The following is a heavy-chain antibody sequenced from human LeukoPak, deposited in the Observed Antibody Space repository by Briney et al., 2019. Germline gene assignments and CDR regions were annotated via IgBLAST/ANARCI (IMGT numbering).Heavy chain of an antibody. D-gene: IGHD3-10*01. CDR3: ARDRGVSLLWFGELGD. Sequence: GGSLRLSCAASGFTFSSYSMNWVRQAPGKGLEWVSSISSSSSYIYYADSVKGRFTISRDNAKNSLYLQMNSLRAEDTAVYYCARDRGVSLLWFGELGDWGQGTLVTVSS. V-gene: IGHV3-21*01. CDR2: ISSSSSYI. J-gene: IGHJ4*02. CDR1: GFTFSSYS.